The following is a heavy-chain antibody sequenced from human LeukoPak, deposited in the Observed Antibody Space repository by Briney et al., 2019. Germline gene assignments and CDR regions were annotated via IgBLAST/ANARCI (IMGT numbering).Heavy chain of an antibody. CDR3: ARTSFDILTGYYSGGGPFDS. CDR1: GDSVSSNSAA. J-gene: IGHJ4*02. D-gene: IGHD3-9*01. V-gene: IGHV6-1*01. CDR2: TYYRSKWYN. Sequence: SQTLSLTCAISGDSVSSNSAAWNWIRQSPSRGLEWLGRTYYRSKWYNDYAVSVKSRITINPDTSKNQFSLQLNSVTPEDTAVYYCARTSFDILTGYYSGGGPFDSWGQGTLVTVSS.